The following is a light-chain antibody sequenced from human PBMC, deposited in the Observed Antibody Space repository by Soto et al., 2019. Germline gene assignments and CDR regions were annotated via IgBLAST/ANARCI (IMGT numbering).Light chain of an antibody. V-gene: IGKV3-20*01. J-gene: IGKJ5*01. CDR2: GAS. CDR1: QSVSSSY. Sequence: EIVLTQSPGTLSLSPGERSTLSCRAIQSVSSSYLAWYQQKPGQAPRLLIYGASSRATGIPERFSGSGSGTDFTLTISRLEPEDFALYYCQQYGNSPITFGQGTRLEIK. CDR3: QQYGNSPIT.